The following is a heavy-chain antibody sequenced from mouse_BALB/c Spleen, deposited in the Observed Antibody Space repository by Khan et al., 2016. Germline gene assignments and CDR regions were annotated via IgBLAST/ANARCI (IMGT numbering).Heavy chain of an antibody. CDR3: VRDNWFAY. CDR1: GFTFNTNA. CDR2: IRSKSNNYAT. J-gene: IGHJ3*01. V-gene: IGHV10S3*01. Sequence: EMQLVETGGGLVQPKGSLKLSCAASGFTFNTNAMNWVRQAPGKGLEWVARIRSKSNNYATYYADSVKDRFTISRDDSQSMLYLQMNNLKTEDTAMYYCVRDNWFAYWGQGTLVTVSA.